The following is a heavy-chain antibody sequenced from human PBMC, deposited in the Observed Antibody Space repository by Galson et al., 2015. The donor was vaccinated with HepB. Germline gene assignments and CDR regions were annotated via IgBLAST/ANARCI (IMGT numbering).Heavy chain of an antibody. CDR2: TYYRSKWYN. V-gene: IGHV6-1*01. J-gene: IGHJ5*02. D-gene: IGHD6-19*01. Sequence: CAISGDSVSSNSAAWNWIRQSPSRGLEWLGRTYYRSKWYNDYAVSVKSRITINPDTSKNQFSLQLNSVTPEDTAVYYCAREDLTAVAGILGWFDPWGQGTLVTVSS. CDR1: GDSVSSNSAA. CDR3: AREDLTAVAGILGWFDP.